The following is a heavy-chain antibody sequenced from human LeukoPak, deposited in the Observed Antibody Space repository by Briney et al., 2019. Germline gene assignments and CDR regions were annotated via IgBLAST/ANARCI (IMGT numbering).Heavy chain of an antibody. J-gene: IGHJ4*02. CDR3: ARDQAATNTQVRFCLD. CDR1: GYTFTSYG. V-gene: IGHV1-18*01. D-gene: IGHD3-9*01. Sequence: ASVKVSCKASGYTFTSYGISWVRQAPGQGLEWMGWISAYNGNTNFAQTLQGRVTMTTDTSTSTAYMDLRSLGSDDTAVYYCARDQAATNTQVRFCLDWGQGTLVTVSS. CDR2: ISAYNGNT.